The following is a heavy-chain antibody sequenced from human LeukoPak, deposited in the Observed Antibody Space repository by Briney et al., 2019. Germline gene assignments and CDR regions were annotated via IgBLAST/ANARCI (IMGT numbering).Heavy chain of an antibody. CDR2: MYSGGST. CDR1: GFTVTNTY. Sequence: GGSLRLSCAASGFTVTNTYVSWVRQAPGKGLEWLSVMYSGGSTYYGDSVKGRFIISRDNSKNTLYLQMISLKAEDTAVYYCAKGATYFFDSNDYYYFNYWGQGTLVTVSS. V-gene: IGHV3-53*01. D-gene: IGHD3-16*01. CDR3: AKGATYFFDSNDYYYFNY. J-gene: IGHJ4*02.